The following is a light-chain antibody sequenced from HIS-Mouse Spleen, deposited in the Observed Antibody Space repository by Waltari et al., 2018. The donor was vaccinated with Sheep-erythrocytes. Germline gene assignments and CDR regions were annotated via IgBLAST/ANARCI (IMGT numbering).Light chain of an antibody. V-gene: IGLV3-1*01. CDR2: QDS. CDR1: KLGAKY. Sequence: SYELTQPPSVSVSPGQTASITSSGHKLGAKYACWSQQKLGQSPVLVIYQDSKRPSGLPERFSGSNSGNTATLTISGTQAMDEADYYCQAWDSSTAWNVVFGGGTKLTVL. J-gene: IGLJ2*01. CDR3: QAWDSSTAWNVV.